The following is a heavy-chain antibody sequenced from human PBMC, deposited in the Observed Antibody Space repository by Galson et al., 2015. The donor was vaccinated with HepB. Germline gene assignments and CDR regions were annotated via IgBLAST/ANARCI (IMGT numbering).Heavy chain of an antibody. CDR2: IYSGGST. D-gene: IGHD5-12*01. CDR3: ARVFSSHHSGYDPFDI. V-gene: IGHV3-66*02. CDR1: GFTVSSNY. Sequence: SLRLSCAASGFTVSSNYMSWVRQAPGKGLEWVSVIYSGGSTYYADSVKGRFTISRDNSKNTLYLQMNSLRAEDTAVYYCARVFSSHHSGYDPFDIWGQGTMVTVSS. J-gene: IGHJ3*02.